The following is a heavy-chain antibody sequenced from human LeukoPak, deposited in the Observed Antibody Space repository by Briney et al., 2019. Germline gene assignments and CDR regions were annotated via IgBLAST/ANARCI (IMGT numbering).Heavy chain of an antibody. Sequence: GASVTVSCKASGYTFTSYAMHWVRQAPGQRPEWMGWINAGNGNTKYSQKFQGRVTITRDTSASTAYMELSSLRSEDTAVYYCARAIAVAGNRYFDLWGRGTLVTVSS. CDR2: INAGNGNT. CDR3: ARAIAVAGNRYFDL. V-gene: IGHV1-3*01. CDR1: GYTFTSYA. J-gene: IGHJ2*01. D-gene: IGHD6-19*01.